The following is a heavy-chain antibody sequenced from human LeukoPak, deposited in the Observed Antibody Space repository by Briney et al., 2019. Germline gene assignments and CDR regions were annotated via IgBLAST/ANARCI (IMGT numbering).Heavy chain of an antibody. CDR1: GGSISSYY. CDR3: ARGSTVVAGNWFDP. D-gene: IGHD2-2*01. J-gene: IGHJ5*02. V-gene: IGHV4-59*01. Sequence: PSETLSLTCTVSGGSISSYYWSWIRQPPGKGLEWIGYIYYSGSTNYNPSLKSRVTISVDTSKNQFSLKLSSVTAADTAVYYCARGSTVVAGNWFDPWGQGTLVTVSS. CDR2: IYYSGST.